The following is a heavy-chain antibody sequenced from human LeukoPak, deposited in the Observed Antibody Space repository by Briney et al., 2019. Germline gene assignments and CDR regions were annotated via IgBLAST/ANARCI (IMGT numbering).Heavy chain of an antibody. D-gene: IGHD1-1*01. CDR1: GYTFTSYA. CDR3: ARDVQLQRPICFAY. J-gene: IGHJ4*02. Sequence: GASVKVSCKASGYTFTSYAIHWVRQAPGQRLEWMGWISAGNGDTRSSQQFQDRVTISRDTSASTVYMELSSLRSDDTAVYYCARDVQLQRPICFAYWGQGALVTVSS. V-gene: IGHV1-3*01. CDR2: ISAGNGDT.